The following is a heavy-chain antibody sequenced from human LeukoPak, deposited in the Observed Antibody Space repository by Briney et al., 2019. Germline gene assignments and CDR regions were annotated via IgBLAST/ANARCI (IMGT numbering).Heavy chain of an antibody. V-gene: IGHV3-23*01. CDR2: LSASGGNM. CDR3: AKSPKDSGYYEPIDY. Sequence: GGSLRLSCATSGFISTTHGMTWVRQAPGKGLEWVSTLSASGGNMGYLDSVRGRFILSRDSSKSTVFLQMNSLRAEDTALYYCAKSPKDSGYYEPIDYRGQGTLVTVSS. J-gene: IGHJ4*02. CDR1: GFISTTHG. D-gene: IGHD3-22*01.